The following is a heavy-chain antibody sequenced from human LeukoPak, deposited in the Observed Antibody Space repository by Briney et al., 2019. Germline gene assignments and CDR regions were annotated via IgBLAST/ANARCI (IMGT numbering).Heavy chain of an antibody. J-gene: IGHJ4*02. CDR2: ISAYNGNT. Sequence: ASVNVSCKASGYTFTSYGISWVRQAPGQGLEWMGRISAYNGNTNYAQKLQGRVTMTTDTSTSTAYMELRSLRSDDTAVYYCARVTWYYYDSTLTIPSPHFDYWGQGTLVTVSS. D-gene: IGHD3-22*01. CDR3: ARVTWYYYDSTLTIPSPHFDY. V-gene: IGHV1-18*01. CDR1: GYTFTSYG.